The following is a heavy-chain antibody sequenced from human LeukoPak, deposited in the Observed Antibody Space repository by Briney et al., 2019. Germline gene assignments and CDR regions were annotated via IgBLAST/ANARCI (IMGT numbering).Heavy chain of an antibody. V-gene: IGHV1-2*02. J-gene: IGHJ6*03. CDR1: GHTFTGYY. CDR2: INPNSGGT. CDR3: AREKGYCSSTSCSRAGYYYYMDV. D-gene: IGHD2-2*01. Sequence: ASVKVSCKASGHTFTGYYMHWVRQAPGQGLEWMGWINPNSGGTNYAQKFQGRVTMTRDTSISTAYMELSRLRSDDTAVYYCAREKGYCSSTSCSRAGYYYYMDVWGKGTTVTISS.